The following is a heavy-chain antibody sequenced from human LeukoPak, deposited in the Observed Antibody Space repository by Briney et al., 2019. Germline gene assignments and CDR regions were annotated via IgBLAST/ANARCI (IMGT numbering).Heavy chain of an antibody. CDR2: INPSGGST. D-gene: IGHD3-16*01. V-gene: IGHV1-46*01. Sequence: ASVKVFCKASGYTFTSYYMHWVRQAPGQGLEWMGIINPSGGSTSYAQKFQGRVTMTRDMSTSTVYMELSSLRSDDTAMYYCARADRLHGGPYLIGPWGQGTLDTVSS. CDR1: GYTFTSYY. CDR3: ARADRLHGGPYLIGP. J-gene: IGHJ5*02.